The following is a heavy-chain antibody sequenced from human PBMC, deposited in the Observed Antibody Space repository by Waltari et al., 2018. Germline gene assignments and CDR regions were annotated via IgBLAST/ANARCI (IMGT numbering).Heavy chain of an antibody. Sequence: QVQLQQWGAGLLKPSETLSLTCAVYAGSFSGYYWSWIRQPPGKGLEWIGEINHSGSTNYNPSLKSRVTISVDTSKNQFSLKLSSVTAADTAVYYCARSFRGGTGIAVAGSFWGQGTMVTVSS. D-gene: IGHD6-19*01. CDR3: ARSFRGGTGIAVAGSF. J-gene: IGHJ3*01. CDR1: AGSFSGYY. V-gene: IGHV4-34*01. CDR2: INHSGST.